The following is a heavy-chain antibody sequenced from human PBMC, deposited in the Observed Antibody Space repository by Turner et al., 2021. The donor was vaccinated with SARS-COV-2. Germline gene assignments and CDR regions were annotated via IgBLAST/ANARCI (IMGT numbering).Heavy chain of an antibody. J-gene: IGHJ3*02. Sequence: EVQLVESGGGLVKPGGSLRLSCAASGFTFSSYSMNWVRQAPGKGLEWVSSISSSSSYIYYADSVKGRFTISRDNAKNALYLQMNSLRAEDTAVYYCARARWHYYDSSGYYPDAFDSWGQGTMVTVS. CDR1: GFTFSSYS. V-gene: IGHV3-21*01. D-gene: IGHD3-22*01. CDR2: ISSSSSYI. CDR3: ARARWHYYDSSGYYPDAFDS.